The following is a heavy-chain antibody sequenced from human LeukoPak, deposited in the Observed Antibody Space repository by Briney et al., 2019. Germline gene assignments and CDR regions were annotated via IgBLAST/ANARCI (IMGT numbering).Heavy chain of an antibody. D-gene: IGHD6-13*01. CDR1: GFTFSSYG. V-gene: IGHV3-33*01. Sequence: GRSLRLSCAASGFTFSSYGMHWVRQAPGKGLEWVAVIWYDGSNKYYADSVKGRFTISRDNSKNTLYLQMNSLRAEDTAVYYCAREIQYSSSWTHGFDYWGQGTLVTVSS. J-gene: IGHJ4*02. CDR2: IWYDGSNK. CDR3: AREIQYSSSWTHGFDY.